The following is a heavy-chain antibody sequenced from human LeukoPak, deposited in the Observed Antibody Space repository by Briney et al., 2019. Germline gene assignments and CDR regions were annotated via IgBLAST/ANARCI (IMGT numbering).Heavy chain of an antibody. V-gene: IGHV3-23*01. CDR2: IIVSGSTT. CDR1: GFTFSSSA. J-gene: IGHJ4*02. Sequence: GGSLRPSCAASGFTFSSSAMSWVRQAPGKGLEWVSSIIVSGSTTFYADSVKGRFTISRDNFKSTLSLQMNSLRAEDTAIYYCAKLTSDWGQGTLVTVSS. CDR3: AKLTSD.